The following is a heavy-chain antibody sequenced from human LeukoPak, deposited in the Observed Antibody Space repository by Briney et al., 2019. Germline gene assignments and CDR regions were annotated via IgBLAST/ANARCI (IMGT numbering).Heavy chain of an antibody. V-gene: IGHV6-1*01. Sequence: SQTLSLTCAISGDRLSGNSAAWNWIRQSPSRGLEWLGRTYYRSKLYNDHAVSVKSRITISPDTSKNQYSLQLNSVTPEGTAVYYCARTFEYSSSSADYPLDYWGQGTLVTVSS. D-gene: IGHD6-6*01. J-gene: IGHJ4*02. CDR3: ARTFEYSSSSADYPLDY. CDR1: GDRLSGNSAA. CDR2: TYYRSKLYN.